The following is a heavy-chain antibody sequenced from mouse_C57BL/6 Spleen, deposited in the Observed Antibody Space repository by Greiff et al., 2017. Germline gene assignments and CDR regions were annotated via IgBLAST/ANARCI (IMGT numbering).Heavy chain of an antibody. V-gene: IGHV1-26*01. CDR3: ARGWDGGWYFDV. Sequence: VQLQQSGPELVKPGASVKISCKASGYTFTDYYMNWVKQSHGKSLEWIGDINPNNGGTSYNQKFKGKATLTVDKSSSTAYMELRSRTSEGSAVYYCARGWDGGWYFDVWGTGTTVTVSS. CDR1: GYTFTDYY. CDR2: INPNNGGT. J-gene: IGHJ1*03. D-gene: IGHD4-1*01.